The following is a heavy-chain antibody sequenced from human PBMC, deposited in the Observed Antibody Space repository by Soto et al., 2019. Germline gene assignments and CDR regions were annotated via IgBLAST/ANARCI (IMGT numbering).Heavy chain of an antibody. Sequence: SETLSLTCTVSGGSISSYYWSWIRQPPGKGLEWIGYIYYSGSTNYNPSLKSRVTISVDTSKNQFSLKLSSVTAADTAVYYCARAYGDFYFDYWGQGTLVTVSS. V-gene: IGHV4-59*01. D-gene: IGHD4-17*01. CDR2: IYYSGST. CDR1: GGSISSYY. CDR3: ARAYGDFYFDY. J-gene: IGHJ4*02.